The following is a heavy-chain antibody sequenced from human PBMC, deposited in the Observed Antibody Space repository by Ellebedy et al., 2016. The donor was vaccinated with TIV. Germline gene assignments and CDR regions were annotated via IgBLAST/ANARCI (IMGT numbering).Heavy chain of an antibody. CDR3: ARYCSGGSCYSHAFDI. J-gene: IGHJ3*02. D-gene: IGHD2-15*01. CDR2: ICSSGSTI. V-gene: IGHV3-11*01. CDR1: GFTFSDYY. Sequence: GESLKISCAASGFTFSDYYMSWIRQAPGKGLEWVSYICSSGSTIYYADSVKGRFTISRDNAKNSLYLQMNSLRAEDTAVYYCARYCSGGSCYSHAFDIWGQGTMVTVSS.